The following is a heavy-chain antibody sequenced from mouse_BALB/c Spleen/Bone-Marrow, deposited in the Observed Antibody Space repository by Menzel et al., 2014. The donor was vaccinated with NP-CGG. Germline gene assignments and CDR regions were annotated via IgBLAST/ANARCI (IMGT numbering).Heavy chain of an antibody. CDR2: INPYNGGT. V-gene: IGHV1-14*01. J-gene: IGHJ1*01. D-gene: IGHD2-3*01. Sequence: EVKLQESGPELVQPGASVKMSCKASGYTFTSYIMQWVKQKPGQGLEWIGYINPYNGGTKYNEKFKGKATLTSDKSSSTASMGLSSLTSEDSAVYYCARFDGYYSLYFDVWGAGTTVTVSS. CDR3: ARFDGYYSLYFDV. CDR1: GYTFTSYI.